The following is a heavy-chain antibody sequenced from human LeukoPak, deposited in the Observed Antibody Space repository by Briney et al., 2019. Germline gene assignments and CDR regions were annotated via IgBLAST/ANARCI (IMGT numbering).Heavy chain of an antibody. D-gene: IGHD6-19*01. CDR2: ISYDGTYI. CDR3: AKPPNEQWLAFDS. J-gene: IGHJ5*02. CDR1: GFTFSNYA. V-gene: IGHV3-30*18. Sequence: GGSLRLSCVVSGFTFSNYAMHWVRQAPGKGLERAAVISYDGTYIYYADTAKGRFTISRDNSQNTLYLQMDSLRAEDTAVYYCAKPPNEQWLAFDSWGQGILVTVSS.